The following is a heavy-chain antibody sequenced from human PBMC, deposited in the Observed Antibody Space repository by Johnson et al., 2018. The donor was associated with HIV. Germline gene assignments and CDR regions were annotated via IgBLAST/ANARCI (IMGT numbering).Heavy chain of an antibody. CDR3: ARDGRDLVTRGSFDV. J-gene: IGHJ3*01. Sequence: QVQLVESGGGVVQPGRSLRLSCAASGFTFSSYGMHWVRQAPGTGLEWVAVIWYDGSNKYYADSVKGRFTISRDNSKNTLYLQMNSMRPEDTAVYYCARDGRDLVTRGSFDVWGQGTVVTVSS. CDR2: IWYDGSNK. D-gene: IGHD3-9*01. CDR1: GFTFSSYG. V-gene: IGHV3-33*01.